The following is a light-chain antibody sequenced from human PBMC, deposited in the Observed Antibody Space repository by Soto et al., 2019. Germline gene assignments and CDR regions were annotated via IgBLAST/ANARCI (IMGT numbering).Light chain of an antibody. J-gene: IGLJ3*02. V-gene: IGLV2-14*01. CDR1: SSDVGGYNF. CDR2: EDS. Sequence: QSALTQPASVSGSPGQSITISCTGTSSDVGGYNFVSWYQHHPGKAPKLMIYEDSNRPSGVSNRFSGSKSGNTASLTISGLKAEDEADYYCSSYINSSTLVFGGGTQLTVL. CDR3: SSYINSSTLV.